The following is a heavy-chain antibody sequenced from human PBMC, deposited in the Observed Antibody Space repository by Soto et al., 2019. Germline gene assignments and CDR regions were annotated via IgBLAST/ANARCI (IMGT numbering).Heavy chain of an antibody. D-gene: IGHD3-22*01. CDR2: IYHSGST. J-gene: IGHJ5*02. Sequence: QLQLQESGSGLVKPPQTLSLTCAVSGGSISSGGYSWSWIRQPPGKGLEWIGYIYHSGSTYYNPSLKSRVTISVDRSKNQFSLKLSSVTAVDTAVYYCAGGGSSGYYYGWWFDPWGQGTLVTVSS. CDR3: AGGGSSGYYYGWWFDP. CDR1: GGSISSGGYS. V-gene: IGHV4-30-2*01.